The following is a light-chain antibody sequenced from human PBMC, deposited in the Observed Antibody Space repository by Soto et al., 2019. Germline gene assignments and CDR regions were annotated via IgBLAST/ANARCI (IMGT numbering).Light chain of an antibody. V-gene: IGLV2-14*01. CDR1: SSDVGGYNY. Sequence: QSALTQPASVSGSPGQSITISCTGTSSDVGGYNYVSWYQQNPGKAPKLMIYDVNNRPSGVSYRFSGSKSGNTASLTISGLQAEDGADYYWSSYTSSSTRGFGTGTKVTVL. CDR3: SSYTSSSTRG. CDR2: DVN. J-gene: IGLJ1*01.